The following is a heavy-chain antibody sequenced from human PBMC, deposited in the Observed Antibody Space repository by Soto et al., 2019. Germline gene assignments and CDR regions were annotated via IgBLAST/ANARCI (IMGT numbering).Heavy chain of an antibody. J-gene: IGHJ6*02. CDR3: ARPRYCSGGSCYSIDYYYGMDV. V-gene: IGHV1-69*13. CDR2: IIPIFGTA. CDR1: GGTFGSYA. D-gene: IGHD2-15*01. Sequence: GASVKVSCKASGGTFGSYAISWVRQAPGQGLEWMGGIIPIFGTANYAQKFQGRVTITADESTSTAYMELSSLRSEDTAVYYCARPRYCSGGSCYSIDYYYGMDVWGQGTTVTVSS.